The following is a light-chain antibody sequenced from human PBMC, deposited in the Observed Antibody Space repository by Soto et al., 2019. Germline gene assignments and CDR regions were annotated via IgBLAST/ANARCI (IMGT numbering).Light chain of an antibody. V-gene: IGLV6-57*04. CDR1: SGSIANNY. J-gene: IGLJ2*01. Sequence: NFMLTQPPSVSESPGKTVTISCTRSSGSIANNYVQWYQQRPASAPTILIYEGNKRPSGVPDRFYGSTDGSSNSASLTFSGLQTEDEADYYCQSYGGSTVVFGGGTKVTVL. CDR2: EGN. CDR3: QSYGGSTVV.